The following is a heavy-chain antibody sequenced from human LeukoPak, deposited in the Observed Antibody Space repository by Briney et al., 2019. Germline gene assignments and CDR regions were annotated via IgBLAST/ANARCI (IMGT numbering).Heavy chain of an antibody. V-gene: IGHV1-69*06. CDR1: GGTFSSYA. CDR2: IIPIFGTA. D-gene: IGHD2-21*02. CDR3: AREHIVVVTASYYYYYYMDV. Sequence: GASVKVSCKASGGTFSSYAISWVRQAPGQGLEWMGGIIPIFGTANYAQKFRGRVTITADKSTSTAYMELSSLRSEDTAVYYCAREHIVVVTASYYYYYYMDVWGKGTTVTVSS. J-gene: IGHJ6*03.